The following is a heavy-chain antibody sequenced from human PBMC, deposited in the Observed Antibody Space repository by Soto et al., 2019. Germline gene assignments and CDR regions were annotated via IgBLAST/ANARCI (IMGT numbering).Heavy chain of an antibody. CDR1: GFSLSTSGVG. CDR2: IYWNDDK. CDR3: AHKRLYYYDSSGPNFDY. D-gene: IGHD3-22*01. V-gene: IGHV2-5*01. Sequence: VSGPTLVNPTQTLTLTCTFSGFSLSTSGVGVGWIRQPPGKALEWLALIYWNDDKRYSPSLKSRLTITKDTSKNQVVLTMTNMDPVDTATYYCAHKRLYYYDSSGPNFDYWGQGTMVTVYS. J-gene: IGHJ4*02.